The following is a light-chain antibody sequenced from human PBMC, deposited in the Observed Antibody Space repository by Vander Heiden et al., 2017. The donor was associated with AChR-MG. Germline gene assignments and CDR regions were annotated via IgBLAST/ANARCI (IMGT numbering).Light chain of an antibody. V-gene: IGKV3D-11*02. Sequence: TVLTQSPAPLSLSPAERATLSCTASQSVSNFLAWYQQKPGQAPRLLIYDASNRATGIPARFSGSGSGTDFTLTISSLELEDFAVYYCQQRGDSHQTFGQGTKLEIK. CDR3: QQRGDSHQT. J-gene: IGKJ2*01. CDR1: QSVSNF. CDR2: DAS.